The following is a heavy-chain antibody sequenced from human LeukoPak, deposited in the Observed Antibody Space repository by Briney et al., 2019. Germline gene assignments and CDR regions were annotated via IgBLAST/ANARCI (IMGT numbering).Heavy chain of an antibody. CDR3: ARFPDYDFWSGYFYYYYGMDV. V-gene: IGHV3-30-3*01. CDR2: ISYDGSNK. D-gene: IGHD3-3*01. J-gene: IGHJ6*02. CDR1: GFTFSSYA. Sequence: PGGSLRLSCAASGFTFSSYAMHWVRQAPGKGLEWAAVISYDGSNKYYADSVKGRFTISRDNSKNTLYLQMNSLRAEDTAVYYCARFPDYDFWSGYFYYYYGMDVRGQGTTVTVSS.